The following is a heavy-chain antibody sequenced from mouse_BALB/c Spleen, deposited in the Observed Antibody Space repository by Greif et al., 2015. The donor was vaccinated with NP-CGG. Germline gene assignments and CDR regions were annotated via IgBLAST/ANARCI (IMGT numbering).Heavy chain of an antibody. J-gene: IGHJ4*01. CDR1: GFTFSDYY. D-gene: IGHD2-4*01. CDR3: ARGDYDDGTGLAMDY. CDR2: ISDGGSYT. Sequence: EVMLVESGGGLVKPGGSLKLSCAASGFTFSDYYMYWVRQTPEKRLEWVATISDGGSYTYYPDSVKGRFTISRDNAKNNLYLQMSSLKSEDTAMYYCARGDYDDGTGLAMDYWGQGTSVTVSS. V-gene: IGHV5-4*02.